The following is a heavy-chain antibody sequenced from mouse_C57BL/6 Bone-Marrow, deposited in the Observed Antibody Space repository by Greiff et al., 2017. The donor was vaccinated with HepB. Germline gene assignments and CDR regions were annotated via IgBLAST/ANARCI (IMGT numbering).Heavy chain of an antibody. CDR2: INPSSGYT. V-gene: IGHV1-4*01. CDR1: GYTFTSYT. CDR3: ARESPITTVVNYYAIDD. J-gene: IGHJ4*01. Sequence: QVQLQQSGAELARPGASVKMSCKASGYTFTSYTMHWVKQRPGQGLEWIGYINPSSGYTKYNQKFKDKATLTADKSSSTAYMQLSSLTSEDSAVYYCARESPITTVVNYYAIDDWGHGTSVTVSS. D-gene: IGHD1-1*01.